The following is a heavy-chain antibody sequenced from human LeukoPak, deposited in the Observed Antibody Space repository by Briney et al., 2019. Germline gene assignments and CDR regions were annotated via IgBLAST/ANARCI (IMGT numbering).Heavy chain of an antibody. V-gene: IGHV4-39*01. J-gene: IGHJ4*02. D-gene: IGHD4-11*01. CDR3: VRYSSSSSFDY. CDR1: GGSITSCCYY. CDR2: IYYSGRT. Sequence: SETLSLTCTVSGGSITSCCYYWGWLRQLPGKGLEWIENIYYSGRTYYNPSLRSRVTISVDASKNQFSLKLTSVTAADTAVYYCVRYSSSSSFDYWGQGTLVTVSS.